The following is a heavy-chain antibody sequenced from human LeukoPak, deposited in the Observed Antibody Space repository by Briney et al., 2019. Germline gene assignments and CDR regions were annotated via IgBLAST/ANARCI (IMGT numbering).Heavy chain of an antibody. Sequence: PGGSLRLCCAASGFTFTSYNMNWVRQAPGKGLEWVSYISSSTSTIYYADSVKGRFTVSRDNAKNSLSLQMNSLRAEDTAVYYCASQPEGGGYRYDSHPRYFDFWGQGTLVTVSS. CDR1: GFTFTSYN. CDR2: ISSSTSTI. J-gene: IGHJ4*02. V-gene: IGHV3-48*01. D-gene: IGHD5-18*01. CDR3: ASQPEGGGYRYDSHPRYFDF.